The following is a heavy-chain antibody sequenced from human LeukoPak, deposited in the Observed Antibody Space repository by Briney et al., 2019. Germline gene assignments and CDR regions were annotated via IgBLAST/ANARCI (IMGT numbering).Heavy chain of an antibody. V-gene: IGHV4-34*01. Sequence: SEALSLTCAVYGGSFSGYYWSWIRQPPGKGLEWIGEINHSGSTNYNPSLKSRVTISVDTSKNQFSLKLSSVTAADTAVYYCARPLGGDYDILTGYGYWGQGTLVTVSS. J-gene: IGHJ4*02. D-gene: IGHD3-9*01. CDR1: GGSFSGYY. CDR2: INHSGST. CDR3: ARPLGGDYDILTGYGY.